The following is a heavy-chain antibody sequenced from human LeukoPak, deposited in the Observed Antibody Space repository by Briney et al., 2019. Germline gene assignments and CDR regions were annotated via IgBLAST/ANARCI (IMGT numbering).Heavy chain of an antibody. Sequence: GGSLRLSCAASGFTFSSYEMNWVRQAPGKGLEWVSYISSSGSTIYYADSVKGRFTISRDNAKNSLYLQMNSLRAEDTAVYYCARAALRAYCGGDCYPSSNWFDPWGQGTLVTVSS. CDR2: ISSSGSTI. V-gene: IGHV3-48*03. CDR3: ARAALRAYCGGDCYPSSNWFDP. CDR1: GFTFSSYE. J-gene: IGHJ5*02. D-gene: IGHD2-21*02.